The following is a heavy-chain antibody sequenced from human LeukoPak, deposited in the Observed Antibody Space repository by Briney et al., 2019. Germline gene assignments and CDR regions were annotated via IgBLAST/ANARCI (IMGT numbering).Heavy chain of an antibody. Sequence: PSETLSLTCAVYGGSFSGYYWSWIRQPPGEGLEWIGEINHSGSTNYNPSLKSRVTISVDTSKNQFSLKLSSVTAADTAVYYCARAYGYIPYFDYWGQGTLVTVSS. J-gene: IGHJ4*02. V-gene: IGHV4-34*01. CDR1: GGSFSGYY. CDR3: ARAYGYIPYFDY. D-gene: IGHD5-18*01. CDR2: INHSGST.